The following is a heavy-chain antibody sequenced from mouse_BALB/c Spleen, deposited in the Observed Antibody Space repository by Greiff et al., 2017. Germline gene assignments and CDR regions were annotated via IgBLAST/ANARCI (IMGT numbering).Heavy chain of an antibody. J-gene: IGHJ4*01. D-gene: IGHD1-1*01. CDR1: GFTFSNFG. V-gene: IGHV5-17*02. CDR2: ISSGSSTI. Sequence: EVQLVESGGGLVQPGGSRKLSCAASGFTFSNFGMHWVRQAPEKGLEWVAYISSGSSTIYYADTVKGRFTISRDNPKNTLFLQMTSLRSEDTAMYYCARGAFYGTGAMDYWGQGTSVTVSS. CDR3: ARGAFYGTGAMDY.